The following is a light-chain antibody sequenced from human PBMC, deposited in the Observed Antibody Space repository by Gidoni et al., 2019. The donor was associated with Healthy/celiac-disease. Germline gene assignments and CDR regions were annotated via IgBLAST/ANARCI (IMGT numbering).Light chain of an antibody. CDR1: QSVSSN. V-gene: IGKV3-15*01. CDR3: QQYNNWPPAYT. J-gene: IGKJ2*01. Sequence: EIVMTQSPATLSVSPGKRATLSCRASQSVSSNLAWYQQKPGQAPRLLIYGASTRATGIPARFSGSGSGTEFTLTISSLQSEDFAIYHCQQYNNWPPAYTFGQGTKLEIK. CDR2: GAS.